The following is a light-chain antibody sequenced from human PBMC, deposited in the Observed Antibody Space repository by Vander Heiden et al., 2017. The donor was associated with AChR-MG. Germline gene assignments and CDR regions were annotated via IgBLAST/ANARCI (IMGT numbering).Light chain of an antibody. CDR2: EHN. V-gene: IGLV6-57*03. J-gene: IGLJ3*02. Sequence: NFMLTQPHSVSESPGTTVTISCTRSSGGIAANFVQWYQQRPGSAPTTVIFEHNRRPSGVPDRFSGSIDSSSNSASLSISGLTPEDEAEYYCQSFDNKNLWVFGGGTKVTVL. CDR3: QSFDNKNLWV. CDR1: SGGIAANF.